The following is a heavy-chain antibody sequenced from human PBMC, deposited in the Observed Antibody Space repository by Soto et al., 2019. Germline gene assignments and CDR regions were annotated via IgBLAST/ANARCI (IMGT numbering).Heavy chain of an antibody. CDR1: GGTFSSYA. CDR3: ARGGLTPRTLGWFDP. D-gene: IGHD6-13*01. J-gene: IGHJ5*02. V-gene: IGHV1-69*04. Sequence: QVQLVQSGAEVKKPGSSVKVSCKASGGTFSSYAISWVRQAPGQGLEWMGRIIPILGIANYAQKFQGRVTITADKSTSTAYMELSSLRSEDTAVYYCARGGLTPRTLGWFDPWGQGTLVTVSS. CDR2: IIPILGIA.